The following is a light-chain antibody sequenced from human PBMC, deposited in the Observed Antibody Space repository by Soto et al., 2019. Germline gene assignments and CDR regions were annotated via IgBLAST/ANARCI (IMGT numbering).Light chain of an antibody. CDR1: SSDVGSYNL. J-gene: IGLJ1*01. CDR3: CSYAGSSISYV. CDR2: EGS. Sequence: QPASVSGSPGQSITISCTGTSSDVGSYNLVSWYQQHPGKAPKLMIYEGSKRPSGVSNRFSGSKSGNTASLTISGLQAEDEADYYCCSYAGSSISYVFGTGTKLTVL. V-gene: IGLV2-23*01.